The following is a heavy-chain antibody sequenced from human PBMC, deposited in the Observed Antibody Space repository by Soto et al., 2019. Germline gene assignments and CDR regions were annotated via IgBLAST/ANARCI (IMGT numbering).Heavy chain of an antibody. CDR3: AIAYYYGSGSYYIQYSDAFDI. Sequence: SVKVSCKASGGTFSSYAISWVRQAPGQGLEWMGGIIPIFGTANYAQKFQGRVTITADESTSTAYMELSSLRSEDTAVYYCAIAYYYGSGSYYIQYSDAFDIWGQGTMVTVSS. D-gene: IGHD3-10*01. CDR1: GGTFSSYA. J-gene: IGHJ3*02. V-gene: IGHV1-69*13. CDR2: IIPIFGTA.